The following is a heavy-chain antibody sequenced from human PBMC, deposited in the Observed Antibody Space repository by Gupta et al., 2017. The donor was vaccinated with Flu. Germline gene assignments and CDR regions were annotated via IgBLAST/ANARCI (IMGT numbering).Heavy chain of an antibody. V-gene: IGHV1-18*01. Sequence: QVQLVQSGAEVKKPGASVKVSCKASGYTFTSYGISWVRQAPGQGLEWMGWISAYNGNTNYAQKLQGRVTMTTDTSTSTAYMELRSLRSDDTAVYYCARTPDQYCSGGSCYFDYWGQGTLVTVSS. CDR1: GYTFTSYG. D-gene: IGHD2-15*01. CDR2: ISAYNGNT. CDR3: ARTPDQYCSGGSCYFDY. J-gene: IGHJ4*02.